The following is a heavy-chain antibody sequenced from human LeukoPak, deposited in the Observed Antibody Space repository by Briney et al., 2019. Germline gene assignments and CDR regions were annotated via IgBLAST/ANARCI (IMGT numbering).Heavy chain of an antibody. V-gene: IGHV3-7*01. CDR1: AFTFSNYW. CDR2: IKEDGSEI. D-gene: IGHD3-16*02. CDR3: ATFTERENYHYTANL. Sequence: PGGSLRLSCAASAFTFSNYWMSWVRQAPGKGLEWVANIKEDGSEINYVDSVKGRFTISRDNAKNTLYLQMNSLRAEDTAVYYCATFTERENYHYTANLWGQGTLVIVS. J-gene: IGHJ4*02.